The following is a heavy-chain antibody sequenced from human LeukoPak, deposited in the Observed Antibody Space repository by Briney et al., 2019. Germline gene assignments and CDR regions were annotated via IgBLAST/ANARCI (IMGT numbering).Heavy chain of an antibody. Sequence: GGSLRLSCAASGFTFSSYAMSWVRQAPGKGLEWVSAISGSGGSTYYADSVKGRFTISRDNSKNTLYLQMNSLRAEDTAVYYCARDEGNDYSGYWGQGTLVTVSS. CDR3: ARDEGNDYSGY. D-gene: IGHD3-10*01. V-gene: IGHV3-23*01. CDR1: GFTFSSYA. CDR2: ISGSGGST. J-gene: IGHJ4*02.